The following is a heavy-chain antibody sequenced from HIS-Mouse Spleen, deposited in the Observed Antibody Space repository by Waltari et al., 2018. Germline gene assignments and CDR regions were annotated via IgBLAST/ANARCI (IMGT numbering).Heavy chain of an antibody. D-gene: IGHD6-19*01. V-gene: IGHV3-30*18. J-gene: IGHJ4*02. CDR3: AKASSGWLDY. CDR2: ISYDGSNK. CDR1: GFTFSHSG. Sequence: QVQLVESGGGVVQPGRSLGLSCAASGFTFSHSGRHWVRQAPGKGLEWVAVISYDGSNKYYADSVKGRFTISRDNSKNTLYLQMNSLRAEDTAVYYCAKASSGWLDYWGQGTLVTVSS.